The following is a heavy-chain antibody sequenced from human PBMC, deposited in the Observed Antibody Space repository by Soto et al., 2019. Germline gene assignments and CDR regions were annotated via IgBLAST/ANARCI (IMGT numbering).Heavy chain of an antibody. J-gene: IGHJ4*02. V-gene: IGHV1-69*01. Sequence: LVQSGAEVKKPGSSVKVSCRAGRGSFSASGFSWVRQAPGQCLEWVGGFIHIFVTANYAQQFQDRFTMTADESTITVYMELRSLRSEDTALYYCARSGYSYGPNMDWGQETLVTGST. CDR2: FIHIFVTA. CDR1: RGSFSASG. D-gene: IGHD5-18*01. CDR3: ARSGYSYGPNMD.